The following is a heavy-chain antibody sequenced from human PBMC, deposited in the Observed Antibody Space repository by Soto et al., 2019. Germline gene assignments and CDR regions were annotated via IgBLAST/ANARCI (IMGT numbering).Heavy chain of an antibody. Sequence: ASVKVSCKASGYTFTSYAITWVRQAPGQGLEWMGWISGYNGNTKYAQKLQGRVTMTTDTSTSTAYMEMRSLRSDDTAVYYCARDHDMGDVWGQGTTVTVSS. CDR1: GYTFTSYA. V-gene: IGHV1-18*04. D-gene: IGHD3-22*01. J-gene: IGHJ6*02. CDR3: ARDHDMGDV. CDR2: ISGYNGNT.